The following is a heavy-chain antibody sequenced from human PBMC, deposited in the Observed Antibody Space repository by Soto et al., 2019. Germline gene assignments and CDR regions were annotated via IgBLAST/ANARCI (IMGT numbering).Heavy chain of an antibody. V-gene: IGHV3-23*01. Sequence: EVQLLESGGGLVQPGGSLRLSCAASGFTFSSYAMSWVRQAPGKGLEWVSAISGSAGSTYYADSVKGRFTISRDNSKNTLYLQMNSLRAEDTAVYYCAKEPVGYSYGGGDAFDIWGQGTMVTVSS. D-gene: IGHD5-18*01. J-gene: IGHJ3*02. CDR3: AKEPVGYSYGGGDAFDI. CDR2: ISGSAGST. CDR1: GFTFSSYA.